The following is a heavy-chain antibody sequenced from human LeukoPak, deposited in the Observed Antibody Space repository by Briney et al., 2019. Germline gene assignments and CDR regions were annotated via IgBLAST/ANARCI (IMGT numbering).Heavy chain of an antibody. J-gene: IGHJ4*02. CDR1: GFTFNSYA. V-gene: IGHV3-23*01. Sequence: GGSLRLSCAASGFTFNSYAMSWVRQAPGKGLEWVSSISGSAGSTYYADSVKGRFTISRDNFKNTLYLQMNSLRAEDTAVYYCAKAGIHDDYVWGSSYYFDYWGQGTLVTVSS. CDR2: ISGSAGST. CDR3: AKAGIHDDYVWGSSYYFDY. D-gene: IGHD3-16*01.